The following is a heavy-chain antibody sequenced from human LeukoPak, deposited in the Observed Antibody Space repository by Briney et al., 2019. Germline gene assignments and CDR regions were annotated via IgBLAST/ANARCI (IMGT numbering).Heavy chain of an antibody. CDR2: INHSGST. D-gene: IGHD3-3*01. J-gene: IGHJ4*02. CDR1: GGSFSGYY. CDR3: ARGRPPYYDFWSGYYMGGSDYFDY. Sequence: PSETLSLTCAVYGGSFSGYYWSWIRQPPGKGLEWIGEINHSGSTNYNPSLKSRVTISVDTSKNQFSLKLSSVTAADTAVYYCARGRPPYYDFWSGYYMGGSDYFDYWGQGTLVTVSS. V-gene: IGHV4-34*01.